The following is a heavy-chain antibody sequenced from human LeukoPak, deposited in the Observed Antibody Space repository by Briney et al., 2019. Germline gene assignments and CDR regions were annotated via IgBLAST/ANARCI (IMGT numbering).Heavy chain of an antibody. V-gene: IGHV3-23*01. CDR3: AKDQYYYGSGRPWAFDL. CDR2: SNNKGDYT. D-gene: IGHD3-10*01. Sequence: GGSLRLSCAASGFTFSSNAMNWVRQAPGKGLEWVSGSNNKGDYTYYADSVRGRFTISRDNSKNTLYMQMNSLRAEDTATYYCAKDQYYYGSGRPWAFDLWGQGTMVTVSS. CDR1: GFTFSSNA. J-gene: IGHJ3*01.